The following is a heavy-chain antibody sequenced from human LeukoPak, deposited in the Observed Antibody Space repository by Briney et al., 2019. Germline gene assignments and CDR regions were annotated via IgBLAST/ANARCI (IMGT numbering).Heavy chain of an antibody. Sequence: GGSLRLSCAASGFTFDNYWMTWVRQAPGKGLEWVGTIKEDGSQKYYVDSVRGRFTISRDNAKNSLYLEMNSLRAEDAAVYYCVRVPDYYDEIDYWGQGTLVTVSS. D-gene: IGHD3-22*01. J-gene: IGHJ4*02. CDR2: IKEDGSQK. CDR1: GFTFDNYW. CDR3: VRVPDYYDEIDY. V-gene: IGHV3-7*03.